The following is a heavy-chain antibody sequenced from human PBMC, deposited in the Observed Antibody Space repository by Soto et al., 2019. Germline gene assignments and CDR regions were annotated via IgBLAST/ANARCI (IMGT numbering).Heavy chain of an antibody. CDR2: VHYSGST. V-gene: IGHV4-31*03. CDR1: GGSISSGGYY. D-gene: IGHD1-1*01. Sequence: QVQLQESGPGLVKPSQTLSLTCTVSGGSISSGGYYWSWIRQHPGKGLEWIGYVHYSGSTYYNPSVKSRVTIPMDTSNNQFSLRLTSVTAADTAVYYCARPTGNRFDSWGQGSLVTVSS. CDR3: ARPTGNRFDS. J-gene: IGHJ4*02.